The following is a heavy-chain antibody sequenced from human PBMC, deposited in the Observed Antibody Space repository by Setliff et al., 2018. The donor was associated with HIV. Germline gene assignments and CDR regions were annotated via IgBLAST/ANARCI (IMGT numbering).Heavy chain of an antibody. Sequence: PSQSMSLTCTVSGASLSNYYLSWNRQPPGKVLEWIGSIYYSGRITSYNPSLKSRVNISVDPSKNHVSRNLSSVTSADTAVYYCARWTPKRGYEPAGYFTYYFDYWGQGALVTVSS. CDR2: IYYSGRI. V-gene: IGHV4-59*01. CDR1: GASLSNYY. D-gene: IGHD3-9*01. J-gene: IGHJ4*02. CDR3: ARWTPKRGYEPAGYFTYYFDY.